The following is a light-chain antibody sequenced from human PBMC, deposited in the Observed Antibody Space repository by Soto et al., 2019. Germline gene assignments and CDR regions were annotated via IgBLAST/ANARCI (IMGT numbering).Light chain of an antibody. J-gene: IGKJ1*01. CDR2: GAS. CDR3: QQYNNWPMT. V-gene: IGKV3-15*01. Sequence: EIVMTQSPATLSVSPGERATLSCRASQSVSSNLAWYQQKPGQATRLLIYGASTRATGIPARFSVSGSGTEFTPTISTLQSEDFVVYYCQQYNNWPMTFGQGTEVEIK. CDR1: QSVSSN.